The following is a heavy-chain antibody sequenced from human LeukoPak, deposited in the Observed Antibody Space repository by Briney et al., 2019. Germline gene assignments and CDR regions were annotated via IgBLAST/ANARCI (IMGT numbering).Heavy chain of an antibody. J-gene: IGHJ5*02. Sequence: SVKVSCKASGGTFSSYAISWVRQAPGQGLEWMGRIIPIFGTANYAQKFQGRVTMTRDTSTSTVYMELSSLRSEDTAVYYCARDMATVTRGLLGWFDPWGQGTLVTVSS. V-gene: IGHV1-69*05. CDR2: IIPIFGTA. D-gene: IGHD4-11*01. CDR3: ARDMATVTRGLLGWFDP. CDR1: GGTFSSYA.